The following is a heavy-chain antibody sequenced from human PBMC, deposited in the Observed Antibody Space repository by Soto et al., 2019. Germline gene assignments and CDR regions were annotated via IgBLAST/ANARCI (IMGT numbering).Heavy chain of an antibody. Sequence: PXETLSLTCTVSGASISGYYWSWVRKSAGKGLEWIGRIYATGTTDYNPSLKSRVMMSVDTSQKQFSLKLRSVTAADTAVYYCVRDGTKTLRDWFDPWGQGISVTVSS. CDR2: IYATGTT. V-gene: IGHV4-4*07. CDR3: VRDGTKTLRDWFDP. CDR1: GASISGYY. J-gene: IGHJ5*02. D-gene: IGHD1-1*01.